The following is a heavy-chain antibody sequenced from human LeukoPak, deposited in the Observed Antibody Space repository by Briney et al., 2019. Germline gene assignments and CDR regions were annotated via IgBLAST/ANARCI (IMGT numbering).Heavy chain of an antibody. CDR3: ARHTPYGSGSYYRFPLDY. Sequence: SETLSLTCTVSGRSISSYYWSWIRQPPGKGLEWIGYIYYSGSTNSNDSLKSRVTISVDTSKNQFSLKLSSVTAADTAVYYCARHTPYGSGSYYRFPLDYWGQGTLVTVSS. CDR1: GRSISSYY. CDR2: IYYSGST. D-gene: IGHD3-10*01. J-gene: IGHJ4*02. V-gene: IGHV4-59*08.